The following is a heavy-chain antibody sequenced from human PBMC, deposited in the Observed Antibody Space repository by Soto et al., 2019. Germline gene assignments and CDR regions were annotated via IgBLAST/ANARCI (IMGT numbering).Heavy chain of an antibody. D-gene: IGHD3-3*01. CDR2: IIPIFGTA. CDR3: ARDDGNDFWSGYYSYYGMDV. V-gene: IGHV1-69*06. Sequence: QVQLVQSGAEVKKPGSSVKVSCKASGGTFSSYAISWVRQAPGQGLEWMGGIIPIFGTANYAQKFQGRVTITADKSTSTAYMEPSSLRSEDTAVYYCARDDGNDFWSGYYSYYGMDVWGQGTTVTVSS. CDR1: GGTFSSYA. J-gene: IGHJ6*02.